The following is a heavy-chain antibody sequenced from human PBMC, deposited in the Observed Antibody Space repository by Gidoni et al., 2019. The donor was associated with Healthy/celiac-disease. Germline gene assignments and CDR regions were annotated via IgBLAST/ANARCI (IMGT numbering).Heavy chain of an antibody. Sequence: QVQLVQSGAEVKKPGSSVKVYCKASGGTLSSYAISWVRQAPGQGLEWMGGIIPIFGTANYAQKFQGRVTITADESTSTAYMELSSLRSEDTAVYYCARDTSVGHYYYYMDVWGKGTTVTVSS. CDR2: IIPIFGTA. J-gene: IGHJ6*03. V-gene: IGHV1-69*01. CDR1: GGTLSSYA. CDR3: ARDTSVGHYYYYMDV.